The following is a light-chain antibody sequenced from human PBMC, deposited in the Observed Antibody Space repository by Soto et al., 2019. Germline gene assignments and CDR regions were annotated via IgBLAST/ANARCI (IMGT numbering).Light chain of an antibody. J-gene: IGLJ1*01. V-gene: IGLV2-14*01. Sequence: QSVLTQPASVSGSPGQSITISCTGTSIDVGGYDYVSWYQQLPGKAPKLLIYDVNNRPSGVSHRFSGSKSGNTASLTISGLQAEDEADYYCSSYTGSSTFVFGTGTKVTVL. CDR3: SSYTGSSTFV. CDR2: DVN. CDR1: SIDVGGYDY.